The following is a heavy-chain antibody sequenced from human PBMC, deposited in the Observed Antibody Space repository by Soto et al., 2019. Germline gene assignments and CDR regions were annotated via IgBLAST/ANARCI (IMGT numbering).Heavy chain of an antibody. J-gene: IGHJ6*02. V-gene: IGHV2-70*01. D-gene: IGHD6-19*01. Sequence: SGPTLVNPTQTLTLTCTFSGFSLSTSGMCVSWIRQPPGKALEWLALIDWDDDKYYSTSLKTRLTISKDTSKNQVVLTMTNMDPVDTATYYCARMGYSSGWYDYYYGMDVWGQGTTVTVSS. CDR3: ARMGYSSGWYDYYYGMDV. CDR1: GFSLSTSGMC. CDR2: IDWDDDK.